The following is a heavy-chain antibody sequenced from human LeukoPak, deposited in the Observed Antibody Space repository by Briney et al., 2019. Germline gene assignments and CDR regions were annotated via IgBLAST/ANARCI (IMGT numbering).Heavy chain of an antibody. Sequence: SETLSLTRSVYGGSFNGYYWSWIRQPPGKGLEWIGEINHSGTTSYNPSLKSRVTMSLDTSKNQFSLRLNSVTAADTAVYYCARVPLRFLEPFDYWGQGTLVTVSS. D-gene: IGHD3-3*01. J-gene: IGHJ4*02. V-gene: IGHV4-34*01. CDR3: ARVPLRFLEPFDY. CDR1: GGSFNGYY. CDR2: INHSGTT.